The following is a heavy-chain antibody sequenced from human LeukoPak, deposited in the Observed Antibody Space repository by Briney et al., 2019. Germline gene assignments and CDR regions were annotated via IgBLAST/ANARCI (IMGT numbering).Heavy chain of an antibody. V-gene: IGHV3-21*01. CDR1: GFTFSSYS. Sequence: GGSLRLSCAASGFTFSSYSMNWVRQAPGKGLEWVSSISSSSSYIYYADSVKGRFTISRDNAKNSLYLQMDSLRAEDTAVYYCARAYGSGTLDWFDPWGQGTLVTVSS. D-gene: IGHD3-10*01. CDR2: ISSSSSYI. CDR3: ARAYGSGTLDWFDP. J-gene: IGHJ5*02.